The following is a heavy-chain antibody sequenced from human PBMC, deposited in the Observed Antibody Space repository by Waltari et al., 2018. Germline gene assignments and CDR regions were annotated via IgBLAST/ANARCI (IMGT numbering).Heavy chain of an antibody. CDR3: VRLEDCTGPGGHCYSGDPFALDV. D-gene: IGHD2-15*01. J-gene: IGHJ6*02. V-gene: IGHV4-34*02. CDR1: GGSFSGYS. Sequence: QVQLQQWGAGLLQSSETLSLTCAVYGGSFSGYSLGWVRQPPGKGLEWIGEINHAGYTNHNPSLRSRVTMSADTSKSQFSLKLNSVTAADTAVYYCVRLEDCTGPGGHCYSGDPFALDVWGQGTTVTVSS. CDR2: INHAGYT.